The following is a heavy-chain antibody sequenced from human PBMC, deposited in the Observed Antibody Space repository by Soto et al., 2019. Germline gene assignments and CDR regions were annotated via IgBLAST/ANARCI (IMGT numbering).Heavy chain of an antibody. CDR1: GYTFTSYY. CDR2: INPSGGST. V-gene: IGHV1-46*01. Sequence: GASVKVSCKASGYTFTSYYMHWVRQAPGQGLEWMGIINPSGGSTSYAQKFQGRVTMTRDTSTSTVYTELSSLRSEDTAVYYCASPTMVRGEKEPGDYYYYGMDVWGQGTTVTVSS. CDR3: ASPTMVRGEKEPGDYYYYGMDV. J-gene: IGHJ6*02. D-gene: IGHD3-10*01.